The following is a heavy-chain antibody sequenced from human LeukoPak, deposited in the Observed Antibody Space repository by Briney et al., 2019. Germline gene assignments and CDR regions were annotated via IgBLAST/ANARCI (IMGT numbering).Heavy chain of an antibody. D-gene: IGHD2-15*01. CDR1: GGSISSYY. Sequence: SETLSLTCTVSGGSISSYYWSWIRQPPGKGLEWIGYIYHSGSTNYNPSHKSRVTISVDTSKNQFSLKLSSVTAADTAVYYCASCSGGSCYSSGFDYWGQGTLVTVSS. V-gene: IGHV4-59*01. CDR2: IYHSGST. CDR3: ASCSGGSCYSSGFDY. J-gene: IGHJ4*02.